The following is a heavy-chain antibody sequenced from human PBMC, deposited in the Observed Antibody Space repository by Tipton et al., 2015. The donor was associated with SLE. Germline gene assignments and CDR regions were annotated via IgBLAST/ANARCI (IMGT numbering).Heavy chain of an antibody. V-gene: IGHV4-39*01. CDR1: GGSISSSSYY. D-gene: IGHD6-13*01. CDR3: ARVKGYSSSYWFDP. J-gene: IGHJ5*02. CDR2: IYYSGST. Sequence: TLSLTCTVSGGSISSSSYYWGWIRQPPGKGLEWIGSIYYSGSTYYNPSLKSRVTISVDTSKNQFSLKLSPVTAADTAVYYCARVKGYSSSYWFDPWGQGTLVTVSS.